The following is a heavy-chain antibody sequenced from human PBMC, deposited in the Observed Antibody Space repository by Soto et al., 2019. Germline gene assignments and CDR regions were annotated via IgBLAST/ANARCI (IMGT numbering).Heavy chain of an antibody. CDR1: GGSISNYY. V-gene: IGHV4-59*08. CDR3: ARLSSSLESL. CDR2: IYYSGST. D-gene: IGHD6-13*01. Sequence: SETLSLTCTVSGGSISNYYWTWIRQPPGRGLQWIGYIYYSGSTNYNPSLKSRVTISLDTSKNQFSLNLYSVTAADTAVYYCARLSSSLESLWGQGTLVTVSS. J-gene: IGHJ4*02.